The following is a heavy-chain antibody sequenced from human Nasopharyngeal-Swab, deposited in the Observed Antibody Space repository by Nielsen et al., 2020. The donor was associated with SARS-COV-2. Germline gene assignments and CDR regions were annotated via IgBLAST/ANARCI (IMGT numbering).Heavy chain of an antibody. J-gene: IGHJ4*02. Sequence: GESLKISCAASGFTFSSYGMHWVRQAPGKGLEWVAVIWYDGSNKYYADSVKGRFTISRDNSKNTLYLQMNSLRAEDTAVYYCARDRSYGNYFDYWGQGTLVTVSS. CDR3: ARDRSYGNYFDY. CDR1: GFTFSSYG. V-gene: IGHV3-33*01. D-gene: IGHD5-18*01. CDR2: IWYDGSNK.